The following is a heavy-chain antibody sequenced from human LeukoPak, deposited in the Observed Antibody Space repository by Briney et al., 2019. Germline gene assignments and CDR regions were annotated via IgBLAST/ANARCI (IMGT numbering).Heavy chain of an antibody. Sequence: PGGSLRLSCAASGFTFSSYWMSWVRQAPGKGLEWVANIKQGETEKNYVDSVKGRFTISRDNAKNSLYLQMNSLRAEDTAVYYCAREGVRAARDYWGQGTLVTVSS. CDR3: AREGVRAARDY. D-gene: IGHD6-6*01. J-gene: IGHJ4*02. CDR1: GFTFSSYW. V-gene: IGHV3-7*01. CDR2: IKQGETEK.